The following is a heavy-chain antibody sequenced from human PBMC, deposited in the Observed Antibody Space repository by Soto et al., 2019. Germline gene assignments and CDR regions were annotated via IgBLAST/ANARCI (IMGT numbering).Heavy chain of an antibody. J-gene: IGHJ4*02. CDR3: ARGKDTNLLY. Sequence: ASVTVSRTASVYTFTTYAMHCVRQAPGQRLEWMGWINAGNGNTNYAQKLQGRVTMTTDTSTSTAYMELRSLRSDDTAVYYCARGKDTNLLYWGQGTLVTVSS. CDR2: INAGNGNT. V-gene: IGHV1-3*01. CDR1: VYTFTTYA. D-gene: IGHD5-18*01.